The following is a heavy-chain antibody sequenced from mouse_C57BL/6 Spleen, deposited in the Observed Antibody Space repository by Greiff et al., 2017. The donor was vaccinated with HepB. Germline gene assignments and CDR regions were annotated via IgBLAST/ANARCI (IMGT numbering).Heavy chain of an antibody. D-gene: IGHD1-1*01. CDR2: IDPETGGT. Sequence: VQLQQSGAELVRPGASVTLSCKASGYTFTDYEMHWVKQTPVHGLEWIGAIDPETGGTAYNQKFKGKAILTADKSSSTAYMELRSLTSEDSAVDYCTRYLRTVGAPSFWGKGTTLTVSS. CDR1: GYTFTDYE. CDR3: TRYLRTVGAPSF. J-gene: IGHJ2*01. V-gene: IGHV1-15*01.